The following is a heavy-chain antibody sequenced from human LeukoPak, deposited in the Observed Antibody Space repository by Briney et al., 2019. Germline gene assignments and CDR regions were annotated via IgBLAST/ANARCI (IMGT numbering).Heavy chain of an antibody. J-gene: IGHJ4*02. D-gene: IGHD4-23*01. CDR2: ISSGGSSI. Sequence: GGSLRLSCAASGFTFSNYEMNWGRQAPGKGLEWISYISSGGSSIYYADSVKGRFTISRDNAKNSLYLQMNSLRAEDTAVYYCARDYGGSSPFDYWGQGTLVTVSS. CDR1: GFTFSNYE. V-gene: IGHV3-48*03. CDR3: ARDYGGSSPFDY.